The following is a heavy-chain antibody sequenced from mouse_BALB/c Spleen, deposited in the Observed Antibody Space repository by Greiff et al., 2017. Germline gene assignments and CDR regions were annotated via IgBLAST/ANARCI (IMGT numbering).Heavy chain of an antibody. D-gene: IGHD3-1*01. J-gene: IGHJ2*01. CDR3: ARGRAARAYFDY. Sequence: EVKVEESGPSLVKPSQTLSLTCSVTGDSITSGYWNWIRKFPGNKLEYMGYISYSGSTYYNPSLKSRISITRDTSKNQYYLQLNSVTTEDTATYYCARGRAARAYFDYWGQGTTLTVSS. CDR1: GDSITSGY. V-gene: IGHV3-8*02. CDR2: ISYSGST.